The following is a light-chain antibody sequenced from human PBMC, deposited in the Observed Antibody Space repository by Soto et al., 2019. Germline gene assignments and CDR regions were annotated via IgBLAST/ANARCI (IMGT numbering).Light chain of an antibody. CDR2: SAS. CDR3: QQLNGYQLA. CDR1: QAMSTY. J-gene: IGKJ4*01. V-gene: IGKV1-9*01. Sequence: DIQLTQSPSFLSAFVGDTVTITCRASQAMSTYLAWYQQKPGKVPKLLIRSASTLQSGVPPRFSGSGSGTEFTLTISTLQPDDSGNYYCQQLNGYQLAFGGGTNVEIK.